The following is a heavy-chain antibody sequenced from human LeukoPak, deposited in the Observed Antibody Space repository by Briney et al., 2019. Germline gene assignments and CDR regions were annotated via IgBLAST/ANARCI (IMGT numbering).Heavy chain of an antibody. J-gene: IGHJ3*02. V-gene: IGHV1-69*04. D-gene: IGHD3-3*01. CDR2: IIPILGIA. CDR3: ARTGRTYYDFWSGAPGAFDI. Sequence: GASVKVSCKASGGTFSSYAISWVRQAPGQGLEWMGRIIPILGIANYAQKFQGRVTITADKSTSTAYMELSSLRSEDTAVYYCARTGRTYYDFWSGAPGAFDIWGQGTMVTVSS. CDR1: GGTFSSYA.